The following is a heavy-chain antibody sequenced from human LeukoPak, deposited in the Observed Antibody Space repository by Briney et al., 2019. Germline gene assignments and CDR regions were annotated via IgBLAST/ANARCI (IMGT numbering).Heavy chain of an antibody. J-gene: IGHJ2*01. Sequence: SQTLSLTCTVSGGSISSGDYYWGWLRQPPGKGLEWIGYIYYSGSTYYNPSLKSRVTISVDTSKNQFSLKLSSVTAADTAAYYCARDAGTYYYDSSGYQINWYFDLWGRGTLVTVSS. D-gene: IGHD3-22*01. V-gene: IGHV4-30-4*01. CDR2: IYYSGST. CDR1: GGSISSGDYY. CDR3: ARDAGTYYYDSSGYQINWYFDL.